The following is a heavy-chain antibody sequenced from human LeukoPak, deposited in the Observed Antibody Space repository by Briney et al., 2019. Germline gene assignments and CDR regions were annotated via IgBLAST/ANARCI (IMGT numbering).Heavy chain of an antibody. CDR3: ARGRGYNCFDP. CDR2: INHSGST. CDR1: GGSFSGYY. D-gene: IGHD5-12*01. Sequence: PSETLSLTCAVYGGSFSGYYWSWIRQPPGKGLEWIGEINHSGSTNYNPSLKSRVTMSVDTSKNQFSLKLSSVTAADTAVYYCARGRGYNCFDPWGQGTLVTVSS. J-gene: IGHJ5*02. V-gene: IGHV4-34*01.